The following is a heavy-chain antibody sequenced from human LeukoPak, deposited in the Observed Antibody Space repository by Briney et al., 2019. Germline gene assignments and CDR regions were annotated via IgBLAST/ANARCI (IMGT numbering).Heavy chain of an antibody. CDR2: ISGSGGST. J-gene: IGHJ4*02. Sequence: QAGGSLRLSCAASGFTFSSYAMSWVRQAPGKGLEWVSAISGSGGSTYYADSVKGRFTISRDNSKNTLYLQMNSLRAEDTAVYYCARVLRFLEWPGDYWGQGTLVTVSS. CDR3: ARVLRFLEWPGDY. V-gene: IGHV3-23*01. D-gene: IGHD3-3*01. CDR1: GFTFSSYA.